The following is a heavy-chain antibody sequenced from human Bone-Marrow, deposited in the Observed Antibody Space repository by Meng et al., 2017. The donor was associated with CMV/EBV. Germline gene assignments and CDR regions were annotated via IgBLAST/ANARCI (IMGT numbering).Heavy chain of an antibody. CDR2: IYYSGST. J-gene: IGHJ5*02. V-gene: IGHV4-39*01. D-gene: IGHD6-13*01. Sequence: SETLSLTCTVSGGSISSSSYYWGWIGQPPGKGLEWIGSIYYSGSTYYNPALKSRVTISVDTSKNQFSLKLSSVTAADTAVYYFAPLTSIAAAGNWFDTWGQGTLVTVSS. CDR3: APLTSIAAAGNWFDT. CDR1: GGSISSSSYY.